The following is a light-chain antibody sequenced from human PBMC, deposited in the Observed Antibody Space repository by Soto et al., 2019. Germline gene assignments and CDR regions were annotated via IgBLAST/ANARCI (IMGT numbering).Light chain of an antibody. CDR3: QSGDSRRTSWV. CDR1: ALPKQY. CDR2: KDT. Sequence: SYELTQPPSVSVSPGQTARISCTGDALPKQYANWYQQKPGQAPVLVIYKDTERPSGIPERFSGSSSGTTVTLTISGVQAEDEADYYCQSGDSRRTSWVFGGGTKLTVL. J-gene: IGLJ3*02. V-gene: IGLV3-25*02.